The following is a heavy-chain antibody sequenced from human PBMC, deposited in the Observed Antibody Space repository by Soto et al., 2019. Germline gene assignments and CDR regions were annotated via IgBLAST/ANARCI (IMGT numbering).Heavy chain of an antibody. CDR3: ARVVVVTGSDWFDP. CDR2: IYHSGST. D-gene: IGHD2-21*02. V-gene: IGHV4-30-2*01. CDR1: GGSISSGGYS. Sequence: QLQLQESGSGLVKPSKTLSLTCAVSGGSISSGGYSWSWIRQPPGKGLEWIGYIYHSGSTYYNPSLKSRVTISVDRSKNQFSLKLSSVTAADTAVYYCARVVVVTGSDWFDPWGQGTLVTVSS. J-gene: IGHJ5*02.